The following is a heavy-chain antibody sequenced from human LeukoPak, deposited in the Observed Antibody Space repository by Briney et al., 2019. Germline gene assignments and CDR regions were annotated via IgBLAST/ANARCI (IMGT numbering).Heavy chain of an antibody. CDR1: GGSISSYY. Sequence: SETLSLTCTVSGGSISSYYWSWIRQPPGKGLEWIGYIYYSGSTSYNPSLKSRVTISVDTPKNQFSLKLSSVTAADTAVYYCARGRVVGALDAFDIWGQGTMVTVSS. CDR2: IYYSGST. D-gene: IGHD1-26*01. V-gene: IGHV4-59*01. J-gene: IGHJ3*02. CDR3: ARGRVVGALDAFDI.